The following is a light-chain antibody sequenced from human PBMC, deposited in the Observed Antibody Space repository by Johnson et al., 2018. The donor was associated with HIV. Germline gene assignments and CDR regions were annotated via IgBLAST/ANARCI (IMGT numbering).Light chain of an antibody. CDR1: TSNIGNND. Sequence: VLTQPPSVSAAPGQKVTFSCSGSTSNIGNNDVSWYRHLPGTAPKLLIYDNYKRPSGIPDRFSGSKSGTSATLDITGLQTGDEADYYCGTWDSSLSVYVFATGTKVTVL. J-gene: IGLJ1*01. CDR3: GTWDSSLSVYV. V-gene: IGLV1-51*01. CDR2: DNY.